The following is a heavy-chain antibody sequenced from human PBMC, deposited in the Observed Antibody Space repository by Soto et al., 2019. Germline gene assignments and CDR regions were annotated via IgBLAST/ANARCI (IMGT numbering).Heavy chain of an antibody. Sequence: QVQLVQSGAEVKKPGASVKVSCKASGDTFSSYDIKWVRQATGQGLEWMGWMNPNSGNTGYAQKFQGRVTMTRNTSITTPYRQLSRLRFEDTCVYYCARGRNGMAVWGQGTGVTVSS. J-gene: IGHJ6*02. V-gene: IGHV1-8*01. CDR3: ARGRNGMAV. CDR1: GDTFSSYD. CDR2: MNPNSGNT.